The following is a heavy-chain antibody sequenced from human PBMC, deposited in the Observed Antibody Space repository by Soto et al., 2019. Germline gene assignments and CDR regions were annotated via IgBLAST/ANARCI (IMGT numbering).Heavy chain of an antibody. CDR2: ISGYNGHT. CDR3: ARGGGVPYHYKVWAV. J-gene: IGHJ3*01. Sequence: ASVKVSCKASGYTFTTYGISWVRQAPGQGLEWMGWISGYNGHTKYAQKFQGRVTMTTDTSTSTVYMDLRSLRSDDTAVYYCARGGGVPYHYKVWAVGGQGPGVTVSS. D-gene: IGHD3-16*01. CDR1: GYTFTTYG. V-gene: IGHV1-18*01.